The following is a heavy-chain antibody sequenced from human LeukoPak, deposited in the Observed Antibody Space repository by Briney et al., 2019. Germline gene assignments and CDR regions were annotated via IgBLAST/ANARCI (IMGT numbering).Heavy chain of an antibody. Sequence: SETLSPTCTVSGASISSYYWSWIRQPAGKGLEWIGRIYTSGSTNYNPSLKSRVTMSVDTSKNQFSLKLSSVTAADTAVYYCARGPGSGYPYYFDYWGQGTLVTVSS. D-gene: IGHD3-3*01. CDR1: GASISSYY. J-gene: IGHJ4*02. CDR2: IYTSGST. V-gene: IGHV4-4*07. CDR3: ARGPGSGYPYYFDY.